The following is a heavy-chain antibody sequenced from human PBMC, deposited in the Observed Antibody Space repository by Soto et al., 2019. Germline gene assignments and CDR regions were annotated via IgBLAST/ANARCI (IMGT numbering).Heavy chain of an antibody. CDR3: ARRGSGSYYDY. J-gene: IGHJ4*02. CDR2: ISGSGDST. CDR1: GFTFSSYA. D-gene: IGHD6-19*01. V-gene: IGHV3-23*01. Sequence: EVQLLESGGGLVQPGGSLRLSCAASGFTFSSYAMRWVRQAPVKGLEWVSSISGSGDSTYYADSVKGRFTIYRDNSKNTLYLQMNSLSAEDTAVYYCARRGSGSYYDYWGQGTLVTVSS.